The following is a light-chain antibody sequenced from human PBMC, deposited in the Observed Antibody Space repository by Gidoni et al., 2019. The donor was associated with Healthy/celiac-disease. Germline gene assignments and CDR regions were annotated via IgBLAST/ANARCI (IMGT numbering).Light chain of an antibody. CDR3: QQRSNWPCT. CDR2: EAS. Sequence: VLPQSPATLSLSPGERATLSCRASQIVSSSLARYQQQPGQAPRLPIYEASNRATGIPARFRGSGSGTDFTLTISSLEPEDFAVYYCQQRSNWPCTFGPGTKVDIK. V-gene: IGKV3-11*01. CDR1: QIVSSS. J-gene: IGKJ3*01.